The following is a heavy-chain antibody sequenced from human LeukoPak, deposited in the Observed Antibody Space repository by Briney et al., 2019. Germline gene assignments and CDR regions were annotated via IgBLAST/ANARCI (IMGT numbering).Heavy chain of an antibody. Sequence: SVKVSCKASGGTFYSYAINWVRQAPGQGLEWMGGSVPMFGTINFAPKFQGRVAITADESTSTAYMELTSLKSEDTAVYYCARGTTVTTAVLVPNDAFDIWGQGTMVTVSS. CDR3: ARGTTVTTAVLVPNDAFDI. CDR2: SVPMFGTI. V-gene: IGHV1-69*13. CDR1: GGTFYSYA. J-gene: IGHJ3*02. D-gene: IGHD4-17*01.